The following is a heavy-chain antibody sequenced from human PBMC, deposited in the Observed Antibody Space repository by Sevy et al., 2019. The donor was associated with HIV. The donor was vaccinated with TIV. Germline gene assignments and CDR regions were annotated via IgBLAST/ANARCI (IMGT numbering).Heavy chain of an antibody. D-gene: IGHD3-22*01. V-gene: IGHV4-39*01. Sequence: SETLSLTCTVSGGSISSSSYYWGWIRQPPGKGLEWIGSIYYSGSTYYNPSLKSRVTISVDTSKNQFSLKLSSVTAADTAVYYCARPVNYYDSSGYFDAFVIWGQGTMVTVS. CDR3: ARPVNYYDSSGYFDAFVI. CDR2: IYYSGST. CDR1: GGSISSSSYY. J-gene: IGHJ3*02.